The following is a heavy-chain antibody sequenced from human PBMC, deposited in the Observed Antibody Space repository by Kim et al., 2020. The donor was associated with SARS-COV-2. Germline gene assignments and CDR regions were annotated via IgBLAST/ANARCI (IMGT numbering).Heavy chain of an antibody. V-gene: IGHV3-21*01. Sequence: GGSLRLSCAASGFTFSSYSMNWVRQAPGKGLEWVSSISSSSSYIYYADSVKGRFTISRDNAKNSLYLQMNSLRAEDTAVYYCARDLGCSGGSCLYNWFDPWGQGTLVTVSS. CDR2: ISSSSSYI. D-gene: IGHD2-15*01. CDR3: ARDLGCSGGSCLYNWFDP. J-gene: IGHJ5*02. CDR1: GFTFSSYS.